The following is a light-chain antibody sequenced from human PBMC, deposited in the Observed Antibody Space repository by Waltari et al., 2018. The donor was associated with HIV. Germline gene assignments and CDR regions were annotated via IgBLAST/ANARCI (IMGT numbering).Light chain of an antibody. Sequence: EIVMTQSPATLSVSPGERATLSCRASQSVSSNLAWYHQKPGQAPRLLIYGASSRATGIPDRFSGSGSGTEFTLTISSLQSEDFAVYYCQQYNNWPPLTFGGGTKVEIK. V-gene: IGKV3-15*01. CDR1: QSVSSN. CDR3: QQYNNWPPLT. CDR2: GAS. J-gene: IGKJ4*01.